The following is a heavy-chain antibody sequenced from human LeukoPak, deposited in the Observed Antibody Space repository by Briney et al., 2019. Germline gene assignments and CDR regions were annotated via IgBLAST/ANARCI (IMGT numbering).Heavy chain of an antibody. V-gene: IGHV3-30*18. Sequence: PGGSLRLSCAASGFTFTNYGIHWVRQAPGKGLEWVAGISSDGSNKYYADSVKGRFTISRDNSKNTLYLQMNSLRAEDTAVYYCAKPTEVYMTTLFYWGQGTLVTVSS. CDR3: AKPTEVYMTTLFY. J-gene: IGHJ4*02. CDR2: ISSDGSNK. CDR1: GFTFTNYG. D-gene: IGHD4-11*01.